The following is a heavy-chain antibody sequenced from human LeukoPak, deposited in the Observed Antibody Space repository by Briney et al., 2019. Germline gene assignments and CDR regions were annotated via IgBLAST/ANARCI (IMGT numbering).Heavy chain of an antibody. CDR1: GFTLTNYW. J-gene: IGHJ4*02. D-gene: IGHD2-2*01. CDR3: ARGGVVGACDY. V-gene: IGHV3-74*01. CDR2: ITNDGITT. Sequence: GGSLRLSCAASGFTLTNYWMHWVRQPPGKGLVWFTHITNDGITTNYADAEKGRFPISRDSAKNTFYLQMNSLRAEDTAVYYCARGGVVGACDYWGQGTLVTVSS.